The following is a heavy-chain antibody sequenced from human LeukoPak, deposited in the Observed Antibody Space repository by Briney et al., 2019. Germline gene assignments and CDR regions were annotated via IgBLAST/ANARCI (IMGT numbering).Heavy chain of an antibody. CDR3: ARDLLTMVRGVISY. Sequence: ASVKVSCKTSGYTFTTYGINWVRQAPGQGLEWMGWISPYHGNTKYAYGLQDRVTLTTDASTTTAYMELSGLRPDDTAVYYCARDLLTMVRGVISYWGQGTLVTVSS. CDR2: ISPYHGNT. CDR1: GYTFTTYG. D-gene: IGHD3-10*01. V-gene: IGHV1-18*01. J-gene: IGHJ4*02.